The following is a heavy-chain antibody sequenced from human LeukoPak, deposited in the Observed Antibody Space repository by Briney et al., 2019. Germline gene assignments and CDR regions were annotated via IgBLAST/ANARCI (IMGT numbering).Heavy chain of an antibody. CDR3: ARDKGDYGDYGGDAFDI. V-gene: IGHV4-38-2*02. J-gene: IGHJ3*02. CDR1: GYSISSGYY. CDR2: IYHSGST. Sequence: SETLSLTCTVSGYSISSGYYWGWIRQPPGKGLEWIGSIYHSGSTYYNPSLKSRVTISVDTSKNQFSLKLSSVTAADTAVYYCARDKGDYGDYGGDAFDIWGQGTMVTVSS. D-gene: IGHD4-17*01.